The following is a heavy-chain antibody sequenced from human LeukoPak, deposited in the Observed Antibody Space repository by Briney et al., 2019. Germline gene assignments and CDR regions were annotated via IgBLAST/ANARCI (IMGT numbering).Heavy chain of an antibody. V-gene: IGHV3-23*01. Sequence: PGGSLRLSCAASGFTFSSYAMTWVRQALGKGLEWVSIIRATAGTTYYEDSVKGRFTISRDNSKNTQWLQMNSLRVEDTAVYYCTKGGYATYFDYWGQGTLVTVSS. J-gene: IGHJ4*02. CDR2: IRATAGTT. D-gene: IGHD2-2*01. CDR3: TKGGYATYFDY. CDR1: GFTFSSYA.